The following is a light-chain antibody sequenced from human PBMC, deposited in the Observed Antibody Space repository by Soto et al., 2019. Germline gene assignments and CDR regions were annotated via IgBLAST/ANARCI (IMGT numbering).Light chain of an antibody. J-gene: IGKJ1*01. CDR1: QSVSSTY. CDR3: QQYGNSPWT. CDR2: GAS. V-gene: IGKV3-20*01. Sequence: EIALTQSPGTLSLSPGERATLSCRASQSVSSTYLAWYQQKPGQAPRLLIYGASSRATAIPDRFSGSGSGTDFTLTISRLEPEDFAVYYGQQYGNSPWTFGQGTKVEIK.